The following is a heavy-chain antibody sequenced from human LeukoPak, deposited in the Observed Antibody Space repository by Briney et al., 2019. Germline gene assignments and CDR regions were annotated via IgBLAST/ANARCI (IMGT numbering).Heavy chain of an antibody. V-gene: IGHV1-8*02. CDR2: MNPNSGNT. CDR3: ATQYLTRDGFDP. Sequence: ASVKVSCKASGYTFTSYYMHWVRQAPGQGLEWMGWMNPNSGNTGYAQKFQGRVTMTRNTSISTAYMELSSLRSEDTAVYYCATQYLTRDGFDPWGQGTLVTVSS. D-gene: IGHD2-2*01. CDR1: GYTFTSYY. J-gene: IGHJ5*02.